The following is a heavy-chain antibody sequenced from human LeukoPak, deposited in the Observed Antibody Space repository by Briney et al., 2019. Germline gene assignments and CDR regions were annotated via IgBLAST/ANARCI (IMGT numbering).Heavy chain of an antibody. CDR1: GFTFSSYA. D-gene: IGHD5-24*01. CDR3: ARVGDGYKNDAFDI. Sequence: PGGSLRLSCAASGFTFSSYAMSWVRQAPGKGLEWVSAISGSGGSTYYADSVKGRFTISRDNAKNSLYLQMNSLRAEDTAVYYCARVGDGYKNDAFDIWGQGTMVTVSS. CDR2: ISGSGGST. J-gene: IGHJ3*02. V-gene: IGHV3-23*01.